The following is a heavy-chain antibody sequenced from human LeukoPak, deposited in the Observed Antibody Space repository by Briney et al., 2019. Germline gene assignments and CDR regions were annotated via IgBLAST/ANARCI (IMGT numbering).Heavy chain of an antibody. D-gene: IGHD3-16*01. Sequence: SETLSLTCVVYGGSFSGYSWNWIRQPPGKGLEWIGEINHSESRKYNPSLKSRVALSVDTSKNHFSLNLSSVTAADTAVCYCARGGDVWFGPNYGMAVWGQGTTVTVSS. CDR1: GGSFSGYS. CDR2: INHSESR. V-gene: IGHV4-34*01. J-gene: IGHJ6*02. CDR3: ARGGDVWFGPNYGMAV.